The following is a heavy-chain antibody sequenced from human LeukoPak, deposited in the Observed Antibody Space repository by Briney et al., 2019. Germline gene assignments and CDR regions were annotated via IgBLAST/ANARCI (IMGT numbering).Heavy chain of an antibody. CDR2: IYNGGNT. Sequence: GGSLRLSCAASGFTVSSNYMNWVRQAPGKGLEWVSVIYNGGNTYYADSVKGRFTISRDNSKNTLYLQMNSLRAEDTAVYYCARGGYSSRRGGNAFDIWGQGTMVTVSS. V-gene: IGHV3-66*01. D-gene: IGHD6-19*01. J-gene: IGHJ3*02. CDR1: GFTVSSNY. CDR3: ARGGYSSRRGGNAFDI.